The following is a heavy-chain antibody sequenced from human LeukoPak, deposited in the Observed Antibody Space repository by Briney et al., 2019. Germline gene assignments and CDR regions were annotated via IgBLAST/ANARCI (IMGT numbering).Heavy chain of an antibody. CDR1: GFTFSSYS. CDR3: ARDGAPTLAAAVTYYYYGMDV. Sequence: GGSLRLSCAAPGFTFSSYSMNWVRQAPGKGLEWVSSISSSSSYIYYADSVKGRFTISRDNAKNSLYLQMNSLRAEDTAVYYCARDGAPTLAAAVTYYYYGMDVWGQGTTVTVSS. J-gene: IGHJ6*02. CDR2: ISSSSSYI. D-gene: IGHD6-13*01. V-gene: IGHV3-21*01.